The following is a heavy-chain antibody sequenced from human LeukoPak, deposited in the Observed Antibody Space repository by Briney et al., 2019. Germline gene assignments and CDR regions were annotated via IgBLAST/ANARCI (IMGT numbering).Heavy chain of an antibody. D-gene: IGHD2-2*01. CDR2: ITYTATT. CDR3: VRHKVPAARTHLDL. CDR1: GASVNSRDSY. Sequence: SETLSLSCSVSGASVNSRDSYWAWVRQSPGKGLEWIGTITYTATTYSNPSLKSRFTLSLDTSKDQFSLNLNSVSAADTAVYYCVRHKVPAARTHLDLWGQGTLVIVSS. V-gene: IGHV4-39*07. J-gene: IGHJ4*02.